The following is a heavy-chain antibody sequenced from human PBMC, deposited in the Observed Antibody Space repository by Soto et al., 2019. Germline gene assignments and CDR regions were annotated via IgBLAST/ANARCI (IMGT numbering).Heavy chain of an antibody. CDR1: GGSVSSGSYY. D-gene: IGHD6-19*01. CDR3: ARGIEGWYQGRYYYGMDV. CDR2: IYYSGST. V-gene: IGHV4-61*01. Sequence: QVQLQESGPGLVKPSETLSLTCTVSGGSVSSGSYYWSWIRQPPGKGLEWIGYIYYSGSTNYNPSIKGRVTISVDTSKNQFSLKLSSVTAADTAVYYCARGIEGWYQGRYYYGMDVWGQGTTVTVSS. J-gene: IGHJ6*02.